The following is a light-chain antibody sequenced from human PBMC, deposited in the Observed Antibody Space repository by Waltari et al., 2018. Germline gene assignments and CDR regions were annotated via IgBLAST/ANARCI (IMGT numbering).Light chain of an antibody. Sequence: EIVLTQSPATLSLSPGERATPSCRASQSVSTYLAWYQQKPGQAPRLLLYDSSNRATGIPARFSGSGSGTDFTLTISSLEPEDFAIYFCQQRSDWPPLTFGGGTKVEIK. V-gene: IGKV3-11*01. CDR3: QQRSDWPPLT. CDR2: DSS. J-gene: IGKJ4*01. CDR1: QSVSTY.